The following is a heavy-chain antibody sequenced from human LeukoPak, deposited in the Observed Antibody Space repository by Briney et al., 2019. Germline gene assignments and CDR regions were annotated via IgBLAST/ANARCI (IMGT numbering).Heavy chain of an antibody. V-gene: IGHV1-46*01. Sequence: ASVKVSCKASGYTFTSYYMHWVRQAPGQGLEWMGIINPSGGSTSYAQKFQGRVTITADESTSTAYMELSSLRSEDTAVYYCARGFGELMWGLYGMDVWGQGTTVTVSS. D-gene: IGHD3-10*01. J-gene: IGHJ6*02. CDR2: INPSGGST. CDR3: ARGFGELMWGLYGMDV. CDR1: GYTFTSYY.